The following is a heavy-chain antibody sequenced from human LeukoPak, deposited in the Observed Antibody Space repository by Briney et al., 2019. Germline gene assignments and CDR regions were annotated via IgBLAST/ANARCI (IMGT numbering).Heavy chain of an antibody. Sequence: GGSLRPSCAASGFTFSSYEMNWVRQAPGKGLEWVSYISSSGSTIYYADSVKGRFTISRDNAKNSLYLQMNGLRAEDTAFYYCARDCTNGVCYPPTLFDYWGQGTLVTVSS. V-gene: IGHV3-48*03. D-gene: IGHD2-8*01. J-gene: IGHJ4*02. CDR1: GFTFSSYE. CDR2: ISSSGSTI. CDR3: ARDCTNGVCYPPTLFDY.